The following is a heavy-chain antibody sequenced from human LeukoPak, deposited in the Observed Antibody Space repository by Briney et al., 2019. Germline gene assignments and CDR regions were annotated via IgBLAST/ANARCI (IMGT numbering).Heavy chain of an antibody. Sequence: PSETLSLTCTVSGGSISSHYWSWIRQPPGKGLEWIGYIYYSGSTNYNPSLKSPVTISVDTSKNQFSLKLSSVTAADTAVYYCARASYYGSGSYYNPFDYWGQGTLVTVSS. CDR3: ARASYYGSGSYYNPFDY. V-gene: IGHV4-59*11. CDR2: IYYSGST. D-gene: IGHD3-10*01. CDR1: GGSISSHY. J-gene: IGHJ4*02.